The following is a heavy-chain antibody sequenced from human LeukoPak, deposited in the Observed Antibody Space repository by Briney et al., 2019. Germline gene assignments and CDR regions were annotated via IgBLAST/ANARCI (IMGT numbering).Heavy chain of an antibody. J-gene: IGHJ5*02. CDR1: GGSISSGSYF. Sequence: SETLSLTCTVSGGSISSGSYFWSWIRQPAGKGLEWIGRIYSSGSTNYNPSLKSRVTISVDTSKNQFSLKLSSVTAADTAVYYCARDALPLMITFGGVIDAYNWFDPWGQGTLVTVSS. D-gene: IGHD3-16*02. V-gene: IGHV4-61*02. CDR3: ARDALPLMITFGGVIDAYNWFDP. CDR2: IYSSGST.